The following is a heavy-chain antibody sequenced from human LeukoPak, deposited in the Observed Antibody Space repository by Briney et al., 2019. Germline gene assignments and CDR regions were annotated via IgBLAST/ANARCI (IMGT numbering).Heavy chain of an antibody. CDR1: GVTFRNYG. D-gene: IGHD5-12*01. V-gene: IGHV3-30*03. CDR2: ISSDGIDK. CDR3: TTKVMRGNLGDDYDD. J-gene: IGHJ4*02. Sequence: GGSLRLSCSVSGVTFRNYGMHWVRQAPGKGLEWVALISSDGIDKLYGASVKGRFTISRDDSKSTLYLQMNSLTAEDTAVYYCTTKVMRGNLGDDYDDWGQGTLVTVSS.